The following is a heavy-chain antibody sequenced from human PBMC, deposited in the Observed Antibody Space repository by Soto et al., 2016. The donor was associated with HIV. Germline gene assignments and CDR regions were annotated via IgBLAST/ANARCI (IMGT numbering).Heavy chain of an antibody. V-gene: IGHV3-33*01. CDR3: ARDYYGSGKVNFLRYFDY. Sequence: QVQLVESGGGVVQPGRSLRLSCAASGFTFSNFGMHWVRQAPGKGLEWVAVIWYDGSNKYYADSVKGRFTISRDNSKNTLYLQMNSLRAEDTAVYYCARDYYGSGKVNFLRYFDYWGQGTLVTVSS. D-gene: IGHD3-10*01. J-gene: IGHJ4*02. CDR2: IWYDGSNK. CDR1: GFTFSNFG.